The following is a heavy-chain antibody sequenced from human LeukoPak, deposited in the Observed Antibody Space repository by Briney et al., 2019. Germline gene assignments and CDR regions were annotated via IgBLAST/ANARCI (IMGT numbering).Heavy chain of an antibody. D-gene: IGHD5-12*01. V-gene: IGHV1-69*13. CDR2: IIPIFGTT. J-gene: IGHJ4*02. Sequence: GASVKVSCKSSGGTFSNYATSWVRQAPGQGLEWMGGIIPIFGTTKYAQKFQGRVTITADESTSTAYMELSSLRSDDTAVYYCARAWTYSGYDRGWFDYWGQGTLVTVSS. CDR3: ARAWTYSGYDRGWFDY. CDR1: GGTFSNYA.